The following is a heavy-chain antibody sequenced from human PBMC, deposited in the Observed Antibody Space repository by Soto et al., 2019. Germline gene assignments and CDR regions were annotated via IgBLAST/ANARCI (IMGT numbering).Heavy chain of an antibody. D-gene: IGHD3-22*01. V-gene: IGHV3-23*01. Sequence: EVQLLESGGGLVQPGGSLRLSCAASGFTFSSYAMSWVRQAPGKGLEWVSAISGSGGSTYYADSVKGRFTISRDNSKNTLYLQMNSLRAEDTAVYYCAKDARSSGYILDAFDIWGQGTMVTVSS. CDR1: GFTFSSYA. J-gene: IGHJ3*02. CDR2: ISGSGGST. CDR3: AKDARSSGYILDAFDI.